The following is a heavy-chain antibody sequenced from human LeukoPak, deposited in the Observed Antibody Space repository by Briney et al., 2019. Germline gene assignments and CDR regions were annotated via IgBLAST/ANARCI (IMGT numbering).Heavy chain of an antibody. V-gene: IGHV4-59*01. CDR3: AREPFNYMDV. CDR1: GGSISSYY. Sequence: SETLSLTCTVSGGSISSYYWSWIRQPPGKGLEWIGYIYYSGSTNYNPSLKSRVTKSVDTSKNQFSLKLSSVTAADTAVYYCAREPFNYMDVWGKGTTVTVSS. J-gene: IGHJ6*03. CDR2: IYYSGST.